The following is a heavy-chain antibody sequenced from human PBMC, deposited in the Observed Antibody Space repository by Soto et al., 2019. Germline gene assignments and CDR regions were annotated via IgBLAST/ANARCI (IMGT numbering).Heavy chain of an antibody. CDR3: AREVGYGDFPAALLD. CDR2: ILTLFGTS. Sequence: VQLMQSGAEVKKPGSSVKVSCKASGGTFSSHSINWVRQAPGQGLEWLGGILTLFGTSNYAQNFQGRVTITADQSTSTAYMELNSLPSDDTAVYYCAREVGYGDFPAALLDWGQETLVTVSS. D-gene: IGHD2-21*02. CDR1: GGTFSSHS. V-gene: IGHV1-69*01. J-gene: IGHJ4*02.